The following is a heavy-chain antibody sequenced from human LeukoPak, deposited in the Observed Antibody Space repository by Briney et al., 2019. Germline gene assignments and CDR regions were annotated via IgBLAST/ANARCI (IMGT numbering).Heavy chain of an antibody. CDR2: ISSNGSTI. D-gene: IGHD3-3*01. J-gene: IGHJ6*03. CDR3: ARRGFLEWLLPTYYYMDV. Sequence: GGSLRLSCAASGFTFSDYYMSWIRQAPGKGLEWVSYISSNGSTIYYADSVKGRFTISRDNAKNSLYLQMNSLRAEDTAVYYCARRGFLEWLLPTYYYMDVWGKGTTVTVSS. CDR1: GFTFSDYY. V-gene: IGHV3-11*04.